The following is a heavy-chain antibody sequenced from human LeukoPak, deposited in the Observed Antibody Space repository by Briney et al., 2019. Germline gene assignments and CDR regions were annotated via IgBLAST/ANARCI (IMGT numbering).Heavy chain of an antibody. J-gene: IGHJ6*02. Sequence: GGSLGLSCAASGFIFNNYAMNWVRQAPGKGLEWVSGLSGSGNNIFYAASVRGRFTISRDNSKNTVNLQMISLTAADTAVYFCAKGGSVQPYYYGMDVWGQGTTVIVSS. CDR1: GFIFNNYA. CDR2: LSGSGNNI. CDR3: AKGGSVQPYYYGMDV. D-gene: IGHD3-16*01. V-gene: IGHV3-23*01.